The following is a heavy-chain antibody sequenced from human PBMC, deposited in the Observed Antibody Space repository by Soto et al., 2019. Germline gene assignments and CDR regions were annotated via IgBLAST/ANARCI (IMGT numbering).Heavy chain of an antibody. CDR2: IRGGGGST. CDR1: AFTFSNYA. V-gene: IGHV3-23*01. D-gene: IGHD3-16*02. Sequence: EVQLLESGGGLVQPGGSLRLSCAASAFTFSNYAMNWVRQAPGKGLEWVSGIRGGGGSTYYTDSVRGRFTVSRDNSKNTVYLQMNSLRAEDTAVYYCAKSGNHDYVWGSYRLDYWGQGTLVTVSS. J-gene: IGHJ4*02. CDR3: AKSGNHDYVWGSYRLDY.